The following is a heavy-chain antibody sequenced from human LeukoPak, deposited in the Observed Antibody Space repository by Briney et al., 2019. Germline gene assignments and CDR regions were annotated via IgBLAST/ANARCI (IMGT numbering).Heavy chain of an antibody. Sequence: PGGSLRLSCAASGFTFSDAWMSWVRQAPGKGLEWVGRIKSKTDGGTTDYAAPVKGRFTISRDDSKNTLYLQMNSLKTEDTAVYYCTTGRGPVWFDPWGQGTLVTVSS. J-gene: IGHJ5*02. CDR1: GFTFSDAW. V-gene: IGHV3-15*01. CDR3: TTGRGPVWFDP. CDR2: IKSKTDGGTT.